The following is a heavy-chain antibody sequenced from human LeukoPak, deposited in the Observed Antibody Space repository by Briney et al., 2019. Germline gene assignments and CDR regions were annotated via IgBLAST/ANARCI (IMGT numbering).Heavy chain of an antibody. Sequence: PGGSLRPSCEASGFTFSSYAMSWVRQAPGKGREWVSSISGGGGGAYYADTVKGRFTVSRDNSKNTLYLLLNSLRAEDTAVYYCAKRSSPGTYYFDYWGQGTLVTVSS. V-gene: IGHV3-23*01. CDR2: ISGGGGGA. J-gene: IGHJ4*02. D-gene: IGHD6-13*01. CDR3: AKRSSPGTYYFDY. CDR1: GFTFSSYA.